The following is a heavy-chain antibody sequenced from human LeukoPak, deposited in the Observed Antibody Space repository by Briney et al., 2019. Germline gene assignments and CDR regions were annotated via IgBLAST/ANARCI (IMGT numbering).Heavy chain of an antibody. CDR3: ARALYGSEGYYY. Sequence: GGSLRLSCAASGFTFSSYSMNWVRQAPGKGLEWLSSISSSSSYIYYADSVKGRFTISRDNAKNSLYLQMNSLRAEDTAVYYCARALYGSEGYYYWGKGTMVIVSS. J-gene: IGHJ4*02. CDR2: ISSSSSYI. D-gene: IGHD3-10*01. V-gene: IGHV3-21*01. CDR1: GFTFSSYS.